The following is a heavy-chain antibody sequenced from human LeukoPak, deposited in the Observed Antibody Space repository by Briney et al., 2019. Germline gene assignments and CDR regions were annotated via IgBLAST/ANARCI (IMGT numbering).Heavy chain of an antibody. J-gene: IGHJ6*02. CDR1: GFTFSSYA. CDR2: ISYDGSNK. D-gene: IGHD3-3*01. Sequence: GRSLRLSCAASGFTFSSYAMHWVRQAPGKGLEWVAVISYDGSNKYYADPVKGRFTISRDNSKNTLYLQMNSLRAEDTAVYYCAREPPYDFWSGFKYYYYGMDVWGQGTTVTVSS. V-gene: IGHV3-30-3*01. CDR3: AREPPYDFWSGFKYYYYGMDV.